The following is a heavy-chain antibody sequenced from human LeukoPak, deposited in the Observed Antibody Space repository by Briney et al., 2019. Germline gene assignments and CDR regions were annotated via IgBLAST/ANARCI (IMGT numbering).Heavy chain of an antibody. V-gene: IGHV4-59*11. CDR3: ARYYYDFWSGSLYYYYYYMDV. Sequence: SETLSLTCTVSGGSISSHYWSWIRQPPGKGLEWIGYIYYSGSTNYNPSLKSRVTISVDTSKNQFSLKLSSVTAADTAVYYCARYYYDFWSGSLYYYYYYMDVWGKGTTVTVSS. J-gene: IGHJ6*03. D-gene: IGHD3-3*01. CDR2: IYYSGST. CDR1: GGSISSHY.